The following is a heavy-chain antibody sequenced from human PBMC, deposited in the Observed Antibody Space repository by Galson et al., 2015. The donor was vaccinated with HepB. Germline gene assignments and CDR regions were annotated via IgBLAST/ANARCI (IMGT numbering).Heavy chain of an antibody. CDR1: GFTFSSYD. Sequence: SLRLSGAASGFTFSSYDMHWVRQATGKGLEWVSAIGTAGDPYYPGSVKGRFTISRENAKNSLYLQMNSLRAGDTAVYYWARGGGSAGAATNGMDVWGQGTTVTVSS. D-gene: IGHD1-26*01. V-gene: IGHV3-13*05. CDR3: ARGGGSAGAATNGMDV. CDR2: IGTAGDP. J-gene: IGHJ6*02.